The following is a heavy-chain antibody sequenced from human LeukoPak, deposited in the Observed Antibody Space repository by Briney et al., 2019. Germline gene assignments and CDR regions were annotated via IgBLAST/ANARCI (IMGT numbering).Heavy chain of an antibody. Sequence: GASVKVSCKASGYTFTGYYMHWVRQAPGQGLEWMGLINPNSGGTNYAQKFQARVTMTRDTSISTAYMELTRLRSDDTAIYYCAGGSGTYSPDYWGQGTLVTVSS. V-gene: IGHV1-2*02. D-gene: IGHD3-10*01. J-gene: IGHJ4*02. CDR3: AGGSGTYSPDY. CDR1: GYTFTGYY. CDR2: INPNSGGT.